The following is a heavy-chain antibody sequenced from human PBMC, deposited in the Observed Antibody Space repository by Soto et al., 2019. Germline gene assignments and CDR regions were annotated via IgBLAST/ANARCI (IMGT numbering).Heavy chain of an antibody. CDR2: ISSSSSYI. CDR1: GFTFSSYS. D-gene: IGHD2-8*02. V-gene: IGHV3-21*01. Sequence: GGSLRLSCAASGFTFSSYSMNWVRQAPGKGLEWVSSISSSSSYIYYADSVKGRFTISRDNAKNSLYLQMNSLRAEDTAVYYCARYAGPSQGRTTGFGLDYWGQGTLVTVSS. J-gene: IGHJ4*02. CDR3: ARYAGPSQGRTTGFGLDY.